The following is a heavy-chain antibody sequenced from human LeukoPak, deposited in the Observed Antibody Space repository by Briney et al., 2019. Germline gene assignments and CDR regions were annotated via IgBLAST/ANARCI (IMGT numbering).Heavy chain of an antibody. Sequence: GESLKISCKGSGYSFTSYWIGWVRQMPGKGLEWMGIIYPGDSDTRYSPSFQGQVTISADKSISTAYLQWSSLKASDTAMYYCASGVTGDRWVRDFDYWGQGTLVTVSS. CDR1: GYSFTSYW. J-gene: IGHJ4*02. CDR3: ASGVTGDRWVRDFDY. D-gene: IGHD7-27*01. CDR2: IYPGDSDT. V-gene: IGHV5-51*01.